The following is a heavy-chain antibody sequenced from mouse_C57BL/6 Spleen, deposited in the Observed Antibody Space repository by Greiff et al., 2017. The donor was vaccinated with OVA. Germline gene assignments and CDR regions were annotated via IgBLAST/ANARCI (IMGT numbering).Heavy chain of an antibody. CDR2: IDPSDSYT. Sequence: QVQLQQPGAELVRPGTSVKLSCKASGYTFTSYWMHWVKQRPGQGLEWIGVIDPSDSYTNYNQKFKGKATLTVDTSSSTAYMQLSSLTSEDSAVYYCARNNTTEYYFDYWGQGTTLTVSS. J-gene: IGHJ2*01. V-gene: IGHV1-59*01. D-gene: IGHD1-1*01. CDR1: GYTFTSYW. CDR3: ARNNTTEYYFDY.